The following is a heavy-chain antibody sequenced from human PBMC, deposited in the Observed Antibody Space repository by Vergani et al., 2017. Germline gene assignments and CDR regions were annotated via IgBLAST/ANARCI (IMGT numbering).Heavy chain of an antibody. D-gene: IGHD2-15*01. Sequence: QVQLVESGGGVVQPGRSLRLSCAASGFTFSSYAMHWVRQAPGKGLEWVAVISYDGSNKYYADSVKGRFTISRDNSKNTLYLQMNSLRAEDTAVYYCTTDNQLSSLGHCSVTNCYGGVFDIWGQATVVTVSS. CDR2: ISYDGSNK. CDR1: GFTFSSYA. J-gene: IGHJ3*02. V-gene: IGHV3-30-3*01. CDR3: TTDNQLSSLGHCSVTNCYGGVFDI.